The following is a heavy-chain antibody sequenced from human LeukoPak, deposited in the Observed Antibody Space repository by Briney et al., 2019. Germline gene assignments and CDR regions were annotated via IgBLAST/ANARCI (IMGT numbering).Heavy chain of an antibody. V-gene: IGHV1-8*01. CDR3: ARGNGVGSSWYDWFDP. D-gene: IGHD6-13*01. J-gene: IGHJ5*02. CDR1: GYTFTSYD. Sequence: ASVKVSCKASGYTFTSYDINWVRQATGQGLEWMGWMNPNSGNTGYAQKFQGRVTMTRNTSISTAYMELSSLRSEDTAVYYCARGNGVGSSWYDWFDPWGQGTLVTVSS. CDR2: MNPNSGNT.